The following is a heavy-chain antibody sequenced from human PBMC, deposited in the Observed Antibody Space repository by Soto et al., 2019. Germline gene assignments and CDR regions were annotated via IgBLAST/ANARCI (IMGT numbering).Heavy chain of an antibody. V-gene: IGHV3-74*01. J-gene: IGHJ6*02. Sequence: EVQLVESGGGLVQPGGSLRLSCAASGFTFSSYWMQWVRQAPGKGLVWVSRINSDGSSTSYADSVKGRFTISRDNAKNTLYLQMNSLRAEDTAVYYCARSVDTALIYGMDVWGQGTTVTVSS. CDR2: INSDGSST. CDR1: GFTFSSYW. D-gene: IGHD5-18*01. CDR3: ARSVDTALIYGMDV.